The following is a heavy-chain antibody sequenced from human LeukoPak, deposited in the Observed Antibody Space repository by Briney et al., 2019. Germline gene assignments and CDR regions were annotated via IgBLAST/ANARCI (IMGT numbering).Heavy chain of an antibody. D-gene: IGHD3-3*01. J-gene: IGHJ4*02. CDR1: GGSFSGYY. V-gene: IGHV4-34*01. Sequence: SETMSLTCAVYGGSFSGYYWSWIRQPPGKGLEWIGEINHSESTNYNPSLKSRVTISVDTSKNQFSLKLSSVTAADTAVYYCAAHDFWSGPLDYWGQGTLVTVSS. CDR2: INHSEST. CDR3: AAHDFWSGPLDY.